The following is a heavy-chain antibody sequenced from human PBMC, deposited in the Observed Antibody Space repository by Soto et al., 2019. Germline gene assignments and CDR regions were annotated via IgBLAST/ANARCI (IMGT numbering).Heavy chain of an antibody. CDR2: IYWNDDK. D-gene: IGHD3-22*01. Sequence: SGPTLVNPTQTLALTCTFSGFSLSSSGVGVGWIRQPPGKALEWLALIYWNDDKRYSPSLKTRLTIRKDTSKNQVVLTMTNIDPVDTGTYYCANSPFYDHSGYPDYWGQGTLVTVSS. CDR1: GFSLSSSGVG. J-gene: IGHJ4*02. CDR3: ANSPFYDHSGYPDY. V-gene: IGHV2-5*01.